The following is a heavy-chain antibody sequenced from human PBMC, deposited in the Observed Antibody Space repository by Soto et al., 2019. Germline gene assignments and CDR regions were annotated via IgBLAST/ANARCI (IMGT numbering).Heavy chain of an antibody. CDR1: GFNFSNYA. CDR3: VKYRGTGLFYFEN. Sequence: PGESQRLSWAACGFNFSNYAISGVRQAPPKELEWVSGFSGSDGSTYYADSVKGRFTITRDESKNTLYLQMNSLRVEDQAGYYCVKYRGTGLFYFENWGQGTLVTVSS. CDR2: FSGSDGST. V-gene: IGHV3-23*01. D-gene: IGHD2-8*02. J-gene: IGHJ4*02.